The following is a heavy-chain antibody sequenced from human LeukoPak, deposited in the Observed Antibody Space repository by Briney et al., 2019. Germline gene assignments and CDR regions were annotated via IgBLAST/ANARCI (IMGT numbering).Heavy chain of an antibody. J-gene: IGHJ4*02. Sequence: PGGSLRLSCAASGFTFSSYAMSWVRQAPGKGLEWVSGISGSGGSTYYADSVKGRFTISRDNSKNTLYLQMNSLRAEDTAVYYCARHAYSSSSHFDYWGQGTLVTVSS. CDR3: ARHAYSSSSHFDY. D-gene: IGHD6-13*01. CDR2: ISGSGGST. V-gene: IGHV3-23*01. CDR1: GFTFSSYA.